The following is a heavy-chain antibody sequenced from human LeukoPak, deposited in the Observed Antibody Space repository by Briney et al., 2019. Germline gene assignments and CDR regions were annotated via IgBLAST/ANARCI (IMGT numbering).Heavy chain of an antibody. V-gene: IGHV3-23*01. CDR1: GFTFSSYA. D-gene: IGHD3-3*01. Sequence: GGSLRLSCAASGFTFSSYAMSWVRQAPGKGLEWVSTISGSGGSTYYADPVKGRFTISRDNSKNTLYLQMNSLRADDTAVYYCAKVPIQYSDSFEVYFDYWGQGTLVTVSS. CDR3: AKVPIQYSDSFEVYFDY. J-gene: IGHJ4*02. CDR2: ISGSGGST.